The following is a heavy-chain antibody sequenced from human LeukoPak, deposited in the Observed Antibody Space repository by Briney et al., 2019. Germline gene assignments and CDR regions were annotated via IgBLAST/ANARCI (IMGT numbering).Heavy chain of an antibody. CDR2: INPNSGGT. D-gene: IGHD4-23*01. Sequence: ASVKVSFKASGYTFTGYYMHWVRQAPGQGLEWMGWINPNSGGTNYAQKFQGRVTMTRDTSISTAYMELSRLRSDDTAVYYCARSNYGGNSFVVDYWGQGTLVTVSS. CDR3: ARSNYGGNSFVVDY. CDR1: GYTFTGYY. V-gene: IGHV1-2*02. J-gene: IGHJ4*02.